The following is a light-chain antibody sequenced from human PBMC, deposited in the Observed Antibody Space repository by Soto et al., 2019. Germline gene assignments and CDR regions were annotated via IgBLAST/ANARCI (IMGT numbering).Light chain of an antibody. CDR1: QSVSSSY. CDR3: QTYGTSPGFS. Sequence: EIVLTQSPGTLSLSPGERATLSCRASQSVSSSYLAWYQQKPGQAPRLLIYGASSRATGIPDRFSGSGSGTDFTLTISRLEPEDFAVYYCQTYGTSPGFSFGQGTKLEIK. V-gene: IGKV3-20*01. J-gene: IGKJ2*01. CDR2: GAS.